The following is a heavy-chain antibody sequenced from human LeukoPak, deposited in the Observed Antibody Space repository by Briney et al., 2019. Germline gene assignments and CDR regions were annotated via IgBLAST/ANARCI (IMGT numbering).Heavy chain of an antibody. CDR1: GGSISSYY. D-gene: IGHD3-16*01. J-gene: IGHJ3*02. CDR2: IYYSGST. V-gene: IGHV4-59*01. Sequence: ASETLSLTCTVSGGSISSYYWSWIRQPPGKGLEWIGYIYYSGSTNYNPSLKSRVTISVDTSKNQFSLKLSSVTAADTAVYYCARDVGGAYDAFDIWGQGTMVTVSS. CDR3: ARDVGGAYDAFDI.